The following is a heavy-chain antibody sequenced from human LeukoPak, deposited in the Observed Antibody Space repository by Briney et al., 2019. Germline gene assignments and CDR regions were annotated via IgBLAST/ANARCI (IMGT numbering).Heavy chain of an antibody. J-gene: IGHJ5*02. CDR1: GYTFTSYA. D-gene: IGHD3-10*01. Sequence: GASVKVSCKASGYTFTSYAMNWVRQAPGQGLEWMGWINTNAGNPTYAQGFTGRFVFSLDTSVSTAYLQISSLKAEDTAVYYCAREGGVRGVIISSWFDPWGQGTLVTVS. V-gene: IGHV7-4-1*02. CDR2: INTNAGNP. CDR3: AREGGVRGVIISSWFDP.